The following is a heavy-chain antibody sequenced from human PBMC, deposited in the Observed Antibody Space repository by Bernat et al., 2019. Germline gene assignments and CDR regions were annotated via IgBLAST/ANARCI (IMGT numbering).Heavy chain of an antibody. V-gene: IGHV3-23*01. J-gene: IGHJ5*02. CDR1: GFTFSSNA. CDR3: AKEGGNGWYPSKNWFDP. D-gene: IGHD6-19*01. Sequence: EVQLLESGGDLVQPGGSLRLSCAASGFTFSSNALSWVRQAPGKGLEWVSTISGSGGNTYYGDSVKGRFTISRDNSKNARYLQMNSLTAEDTAVYYCAKEGGNGWYPSKNWFDPWGQGTVVTVSS. CDR2: ISGSGGNT.